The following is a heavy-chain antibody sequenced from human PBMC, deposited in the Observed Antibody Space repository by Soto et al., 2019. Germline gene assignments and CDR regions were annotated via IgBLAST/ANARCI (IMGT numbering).Heavy chain of an antibody. CDR1: GYIFTDNY. J-gene: IGHJ4*02. CDR3: TRGGGGYFDY. V-gene: IGHV1-2*02. D-gene: IGHD3-10*01. Sequence: QVQLVQSGAEVKKPGASVKVSCKASGYIFTDNYLHWVRQAPGQGLEWMGWINPNIGGTNYAQKFQGRVTMTMDTSISPVYMELSSIKSDNTAVYYCTRGGGGYFDYRGRGTLVTVSS. CDR2: INPNIGGT.